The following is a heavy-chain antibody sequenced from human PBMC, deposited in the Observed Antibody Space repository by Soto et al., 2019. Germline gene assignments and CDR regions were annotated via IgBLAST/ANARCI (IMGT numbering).Heavy chain of an antibody. Sequence: GESLKISCKGSGYSFTSYWIGWVRQMPGKGLGWMGIIYPGDSDTRYSPSFQGQVTISADKSISTAYLQWSSLKASDTAMYYCARHKEDSSSPLDHFYSYYGMDVWGQGTTVTVSS. D-gene: IGHD6-6*01. V-gene: IGHV5-51*01. CDR3: ARHKEDSSSPLDHFYSYYGMDV. CDR1: GYSFTSYW. J-gene: IGHJ6*02. CDR2: IYPGDSDT.